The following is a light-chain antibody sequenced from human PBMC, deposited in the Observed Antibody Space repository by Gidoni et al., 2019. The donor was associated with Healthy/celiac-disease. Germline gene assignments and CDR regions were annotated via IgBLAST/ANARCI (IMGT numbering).Light chain of an antibody. CDR2: AAS. J-gene: IGKJ4*01. V-gene: IGKV1-39*01. Sequence: EIKMTQPPSSLSASVGDRVTITCRASQSISSYLNWYQQKPGKAPKLLIYAASSLQSGVPSRLSCSGSWTDFTLTISSLQPEDFATYYCQQSYSTPLTFGGGTKVEIK. CDR1: QSISSY. CDR3: QQSYSTPLT.